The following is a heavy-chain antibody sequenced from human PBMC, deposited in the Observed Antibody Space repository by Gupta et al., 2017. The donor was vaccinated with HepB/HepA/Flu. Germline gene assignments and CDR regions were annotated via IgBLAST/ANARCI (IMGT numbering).Heavy chain of an antibody. CDR3: ARGRVRGFDP. CDR1: GFTFNSYD. V-gene: IGHV3-13*01. Sequence: EVQLVESGGGLVQPGGSLSLSCAASGFTFNSYDMHWVRQAIGKGLEWVSGIDIAGDTYYAESVKGRFTISRENAKNSLYLQMDSLKTGDTAVYYCARGRVRGFDPWGQGTLVTVSS. CDR2: IDIAGDT. J-gene: IGHJ5*02.